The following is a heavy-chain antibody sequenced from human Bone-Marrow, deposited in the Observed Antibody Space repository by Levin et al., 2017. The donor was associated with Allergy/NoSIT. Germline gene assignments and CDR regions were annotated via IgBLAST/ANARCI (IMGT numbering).Heavy chain of an antibody. CDR3: ARDVPRSGYSGGY. J-gene: IGHJ4*02. Sequence: GASVKVSCKASGYTFSDYYMHWMRQAPGQGLEWMGWINPKSGDIKYAQKFQGRVTLALDSSINTAYMELTSLLSDDTAVYYCARDVPRSGYSGGYWGQGTLVTVSS. D-gene: IGHD2-15*01. CDR1: GYTFSDYY. CDR2: INPKSGDI. V-gene: IGHV1-2*02.